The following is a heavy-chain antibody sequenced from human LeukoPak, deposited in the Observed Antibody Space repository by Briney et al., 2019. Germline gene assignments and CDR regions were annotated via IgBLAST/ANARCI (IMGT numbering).Heavy chain of an antibody. CDR2: IYYSGST. CDR3: ARGNWNGDPDWFDP. D-gene: IGHD1-1*01. J-gene: IGHJ5*02. CDR1: GGSISSYY. Sequence: SETLSLTCTVSGGSISSYYWSWIRQPPGKGLEWIGYIYYSGSTNYNPSLKSRVTISVDTSKNQFSLKLSSVTAADTAVYYCARGNWNGDPDWFDPWGQGTLVTVSS. V-gene: IGHV4-59*01.